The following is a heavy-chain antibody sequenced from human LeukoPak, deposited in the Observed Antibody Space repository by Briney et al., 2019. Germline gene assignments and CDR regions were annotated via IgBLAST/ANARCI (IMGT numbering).Heavy chain of an antibody. J-gene: IGHJ4*02. D-gene: IGHD3-22*01. CDR1: RYTFTSYD. CDR3: ARLSQTPDYYSSGGYFYLGY. V-gene: IGHV1-8*01. Sequence: RASVKVTCKASRYTFTSYDINWVREAAAQGLEWMGWMNPNTGRTGFAQKFQGRLTMTRDTSINTAYMELISLRSDDTAVYYCARLSQTPDYYSSGGYFYLGYWGQGTPVTVSS. CDR2: MNPNTGRT.